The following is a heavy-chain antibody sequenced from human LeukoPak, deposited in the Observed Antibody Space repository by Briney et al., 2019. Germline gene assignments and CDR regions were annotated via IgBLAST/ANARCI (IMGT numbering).Heavy chain of an antibody. J-gene: IGHJ4*02. CDR3: ARVKSPYDSSGYLVN. CDR1: GYTFTSYY. Sequence: ASVKVSCKACGYTFTSYYMQWVRQAPGQGLEWMGIINPSGGSTSYAQKFQGRVTMTRDTSTSTVYMELSSLRSEDTAVYYCARVKSPYDSSGYLVNWGQGTLVTVSS. CDR2: INPSGGST. D-gene: IGHD3-22*01. V-gene: IGHV1-46*01.